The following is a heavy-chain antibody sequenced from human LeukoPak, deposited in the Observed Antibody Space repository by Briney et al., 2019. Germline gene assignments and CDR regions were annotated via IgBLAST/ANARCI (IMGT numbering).Heavy chain of an antibody. Sequence: GGSLRLSCAVSGFTFSSYWMHWVRQAPGKGLEWVSSISSSSVYIYYADSVKGRFTISRDNAKNSLYLQMASLRAEDTAVYYCARVGSSGYFRGWGYFDYWGQGTLVTVSS. CDR1: GFTFSSYW. D-gene: IGHD3-22*01. CDR3: ARVGSSGYFRGWGYFDY. CDR2: ISSSSVYI. V-gene: IGHV3-21*01. J-gene: IGHJ4*02.